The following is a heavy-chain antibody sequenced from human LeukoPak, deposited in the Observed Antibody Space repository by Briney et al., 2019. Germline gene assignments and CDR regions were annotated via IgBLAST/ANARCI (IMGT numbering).Heavy chain of an antibody. D-gene: IGHD4-17*01. V-gene: IGHV1-2*02. CDR2: INPNSGGT. CDR1: GYTFTGYY. Sequence: ASVKVSCKASGYTFTGYYMHWVRQAPGQGLEWMGGINPNSGGTKYAQKFQGRVTITADKSTSTAYMELSSLRSEDTAVYYCASYDYGDYGGFDYWGQGTLVTVSS. CDR3: ASYDYGDYGGFDY. J-gene: IGHJ4*02.